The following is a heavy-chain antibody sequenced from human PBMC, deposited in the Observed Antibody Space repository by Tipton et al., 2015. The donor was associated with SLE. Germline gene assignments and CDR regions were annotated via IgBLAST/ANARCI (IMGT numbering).Heavy chain of an antibody. J-gene: IGHJ2*01. D-gene: IGHD1-26*01. V-gene: IGHV4-34*01. CDR3: ARGELYWSFDL. CDR1: GGSFSGYY. CDR2: INHSGST. Sequence: LRLSCAVYGGSFSGYYWSWIRQPPGKGLEWIGEINHSGSTNYNPSLKSRVTISVDTSKNQFSRKLSSVTAADTAVYYCARGELYWSFDLWGRGPLVTVSS.